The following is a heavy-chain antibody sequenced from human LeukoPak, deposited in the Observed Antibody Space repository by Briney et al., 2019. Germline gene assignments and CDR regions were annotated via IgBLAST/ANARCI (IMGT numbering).Heavy chain of an antibody. V-gene: IGHV4-34*01. D-gene: IGHD3-9*01. Sequence: PSETLSLTCAVYGGSFSGYYWSWIRQPPGKGLEWIGEINHSGSTNYNPSLKSRVTISVDTSKNQFSLKLSSVTAADTAVYYCARSENVLRYFDPKFDYWGQGTLVTVSS. CDR3: ARSENVLRYFDPKFDY. CDR1: GGSFSGYY. CDR2: INHSGST. J-gene: IGHJ4*02.